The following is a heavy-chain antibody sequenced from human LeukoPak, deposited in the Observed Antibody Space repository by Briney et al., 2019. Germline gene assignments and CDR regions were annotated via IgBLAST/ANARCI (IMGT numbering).Heavy chain of an antibody. Sequence: SETLSLTCSVSGYSISSGYYWGWIRQPPGKGLEWIGSIYHSGSTSYNPSLKSRVTISVDTSKNQFSLKLSSVTAADTAVYYCARPHPSGSRYFSTWGQGTLVTVSS. CDR3: ARPHPSGSRYFST. V-gene: IGHV4-38-2*02. J-gene: IGHJ5*02. CDR1: GYSISSGYY. CDR2: IYHSGST. D-gene: IGHD3-9*01.